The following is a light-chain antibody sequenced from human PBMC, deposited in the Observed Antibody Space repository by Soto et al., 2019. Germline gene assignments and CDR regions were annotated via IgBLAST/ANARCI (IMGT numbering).Light chain of an antibody. J-gene: IGKJ3*01. CDR1: QGISSY. V-gene: IGKV1-9*01. CDR2: AAS. Sequence: DIQLTQSPSFLSASVGDRVTITCRASQGISSYLAWYQQKPVKAPKLLIYAASTLQSGVTARFSGSGSGTEFTLTISSLQPEDFTTDSCQQLNSYPGFTFGPGTKVDSK. CDR3: QQLNSYPGFT.